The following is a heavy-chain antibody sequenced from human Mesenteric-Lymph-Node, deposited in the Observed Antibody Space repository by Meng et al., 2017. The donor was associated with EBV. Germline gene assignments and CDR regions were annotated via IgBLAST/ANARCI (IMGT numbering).Heavy chain of an antibody. CDR1: GFRFSDYP. CDR3: TRNGDGLAL. J-gene: IGHJ2*01. CDR2: ISQDGSIT. V-gene: IGHV3-74*01. D-gene: IGHD3-10*01. Sequence: EWQLVRPRGGLVQPGASFILSCSASGFRFSDYPMVWVRQAPGKGLVWVSYISQDGSITSYVDSVKGRFTISRDNAKNTLFLQMNSLGVDDTAMYYCTRNGDGLALWGRGTLVTVSS.